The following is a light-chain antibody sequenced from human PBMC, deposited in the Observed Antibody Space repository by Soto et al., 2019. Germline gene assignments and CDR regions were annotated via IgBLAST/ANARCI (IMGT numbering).Light chain of an antibody. J-gene: IGLJ2*01. V-gene: IGLV2-14*03. CDR2: DVT. Sequence: QSALTQPASVSGSPGQSITISCTGTSSDVGGYNYVSWYQQHPGKAPKLIIYDVTNRPSGVSNRFSGSKSGNTASLTISGLQSEDEGDYFCSSYSSNEPLVVFGGGTQLTVL. CDR1: SSDVGGYNY. CDR3: SSYSSNEPLVV.